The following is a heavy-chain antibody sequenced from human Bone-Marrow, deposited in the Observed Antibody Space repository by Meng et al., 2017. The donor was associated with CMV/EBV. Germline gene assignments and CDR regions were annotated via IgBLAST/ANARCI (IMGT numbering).Heavy chain of an antibody. CDR3: ARGRDVWFGEQDWFDP. J-gene: IGHJ5*02. CDR2: INPSGDST. V-gene: IGHV1-46*01. D-gene: IGHD3-10*01. CDR1: GYTFTSYY. Sequence: GYTFTSYYMHWGRQAPGQGLEWMGIINPSGDSTSYAQKFQGRVTMTRDTSTSTVYMELSSLRSEDTAVYYCARGRDVWFGEQDWFDPWGQGTLVTVSS.